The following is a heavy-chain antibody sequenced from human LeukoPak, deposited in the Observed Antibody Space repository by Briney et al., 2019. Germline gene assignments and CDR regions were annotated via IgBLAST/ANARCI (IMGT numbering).Heavy chain of an antibody. V-gene: IGHV1-18*01. CDR2: ISAYSGNT. Sequence: ASVKVSCKASGYTFTNYDISWVRQAPGQGLEWVGWISAYSGNTNSAQKLQGRVTMTTDTSTSTAYMELRSLRSDDTAVYYCARKPSGGYGDYGQLDYWGQGTLVTVSS. CDR3: ARKPSGGYGDYGQLDY. CDR1: GYTFTNYD. D-gene: IGHD4-17*01. J-gene: IGHJ4*02.